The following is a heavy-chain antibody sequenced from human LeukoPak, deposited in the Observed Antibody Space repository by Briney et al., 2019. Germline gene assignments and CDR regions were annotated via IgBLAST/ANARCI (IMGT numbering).Heavy chain of an antibody. CDR3: AKDMGCGGDCYSFYYYYGMDV. Sequence: GRSLRLSCAASGFTFDDYAMHWVRQAPGKGLEWVSGISRNSGSIGYADSVKGRFTISRDNAKNSLYLQMNSLRAEDTALYYCAKDMGCGGDCYSFYYYYGMDVWGQGTMVTVSS. CDR1: GFTFDDYA. CDR2: ISRNSGSI. J-gene: IGHJ6*02. D-gene: IGHD2-21*02. V-gene: IGHV3-9*01.